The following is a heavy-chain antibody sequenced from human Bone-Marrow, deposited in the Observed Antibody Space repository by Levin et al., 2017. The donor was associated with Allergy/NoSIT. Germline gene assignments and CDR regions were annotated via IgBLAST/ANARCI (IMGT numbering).Heavy chain of an antibody. Sequence: SQTLSLTCTVSGGSISSYYWSWIRQPPGKGLEWIGYIYYSGSTNYNPSLKSRVTISVDTSKNQFSLKLSSVTAADTAVYYCARAFGGGQYDYWGQGTLVTVSS. CDR1: GGSISSYY. D-gene: IGHD3-10*01. CDR3: ARAFGGGQYDY. J-gene: IGHJ4*02. V-gene: IGHV4-59*08. CDR2: IYYSGST.